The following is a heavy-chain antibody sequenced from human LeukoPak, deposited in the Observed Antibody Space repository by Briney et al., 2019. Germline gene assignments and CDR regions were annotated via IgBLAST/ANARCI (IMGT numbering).Heavy chain of an antibody. CDR3: ARDPNGNYVGAFDFQR. J-gene: IGHJ1*01. D-gene: IGHD4-17*01. Sequence: GGSLRLSCAVSGLTPSNYALTWVRPAPGSGLEWVSSIRGAGPYSADTVKGPFSISRDNNKNTLYLQMGSLRAEDTAVYYCARDPNGNYVGAFDFQRWGQGTLVTVSS. V-gene: IGHV3-23*01. CDR2: IRGAGP. CDR1: GLTPSNYA.